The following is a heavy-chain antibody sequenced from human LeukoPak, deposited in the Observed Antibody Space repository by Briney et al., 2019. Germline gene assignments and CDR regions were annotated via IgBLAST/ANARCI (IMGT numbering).Heavy chain of an antibody. CDR2: IYSGGST. J-gene: IGHJ6*02. CDR1: GFTVSSNY. Sequence: GGSLRLSCAASGFTVSSNYMSWVRQAPGKGLEWVPVIYSGGSTYYADSVKGRFTISRDNSKNTLYLQMNSPRAEDTAVYYCAKGVAAGGSYYYYYGMDVWGQGTTVTVS. CDR3: AKGVAAGGSYYYYYGMDV. D-gene: IGHD1-26*01. V-gene: IGHV3-53*01.